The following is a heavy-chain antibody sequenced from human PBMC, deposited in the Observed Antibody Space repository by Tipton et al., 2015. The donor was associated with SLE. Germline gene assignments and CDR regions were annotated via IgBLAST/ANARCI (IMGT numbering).Heavy chain of an antibody. CDR3: ARGYSATYFDN. D-gene: IGHD4-11*01. CDR1: GGSIGGTTFY. Sequence: TLSLTCTVSGGSIGGTTFYWNLVRQPPGKELGWIGRISGSGFTHHNPPPESQTTISPDTTKNQFSLKLSSLTAADTAVYYCARGYSATYFDNWGQGMLVTVSS. V-gene: IGHV4-61*02. CDR2: ISGSGFT. J-gene: IGHJ4*02.